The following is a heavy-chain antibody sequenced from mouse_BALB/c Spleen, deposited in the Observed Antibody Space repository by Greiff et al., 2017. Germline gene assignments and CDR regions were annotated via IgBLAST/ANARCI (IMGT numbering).Heavy chain of an antibody. CDR1: GFTFSSYG. CDR3: ARPSMMVTTNYFDY. Sequence: EVKLVESGGDLVKPGGSLKLSCAASGFTFSSYGMSWVRQTPDKRLEWVATISSGGSYTYYPDSVKGRFTISRDNAKNTLYLQMSSLKSEDTAMYYCARPSMMVTTNYFDYWGQGTTLTVSS. V-gene: IGHV5-6*02. D-gene: IGHD2-3*01. CDR2: ISSGGSYT. J-gene: IGHJ2*01.